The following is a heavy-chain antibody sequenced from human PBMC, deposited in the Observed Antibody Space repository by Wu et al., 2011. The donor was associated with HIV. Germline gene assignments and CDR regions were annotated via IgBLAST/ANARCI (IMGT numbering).Heavy chain of an antibody. V-gene: IGHV1-69*01. J-gene: IGHJ2*01. D-gene: IGHD6-19*01. CDR1: GGTFSGYA. Sequence: QVQLVQSGAEVKKPGASVKVFCKASGGTFSGYAISWVRQAPGQGLEWMGGIIPIFGTANYAQKFQGRVTITADESTSTAYMELSSLRSEDTAVYYCARGGIAVLYFDLWGRGTLVTVSS. CDR2: IIPIFGTA. CDR3: ARGGIAVLYFDL.